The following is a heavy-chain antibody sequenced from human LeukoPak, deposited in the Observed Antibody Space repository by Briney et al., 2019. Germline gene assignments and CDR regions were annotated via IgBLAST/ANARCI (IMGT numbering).Heavy chain of an antibody. CDR3: ARGQDLLYYFDY. V-gene: IGHV1-2*02. Sequence: ASVTVSFKASGYTFTDYYMLWVRQAPGQGLEWMGWINPNSGGTNYAQKFQGRVTMTRDTSISTAYMELSRLRSDDTAVYYCARGQDLLYYFDYWGQGTLVTVSS. CDR2: INPNSGGT. CDR1: GYTFTDYY. J-gene: IGHJ4*02.